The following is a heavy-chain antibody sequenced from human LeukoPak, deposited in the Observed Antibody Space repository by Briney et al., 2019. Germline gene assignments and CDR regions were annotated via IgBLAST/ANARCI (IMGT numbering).Heavy chain of an antibody. CDR3: AKFSAAARNFDY. J-gene: IGHJ4*02. D-gene: IGHD6-25*01. CDR1: GFTFSDYY. Sequence: GGSLRLSCAASGFTFSDYYMSWIRQAPGKGLEWVSYISSSGSTIYYADSVKGRFTISRDNAKNSLYLQMNSLRAEDTAVYYCAKFSAAARNFDYWGQGTLVTVSS. V-gene: IGHV3-11*01. CDR2: ISSSGSTI.